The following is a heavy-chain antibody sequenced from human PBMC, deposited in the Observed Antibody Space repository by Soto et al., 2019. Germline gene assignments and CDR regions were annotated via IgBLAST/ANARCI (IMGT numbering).Heavy chain of an antibody. V-gene: IGHV3-11*06. J-gene: IGHJ4*02. CDR1: GFTFSDYY. CDR3: AREDYGGNTCY. D-gene: IGHD4-17*01. Sequence: GGSLRLSCAASGFTFSDYYMSWIRQAPGKGLEWVSYISSSSSYTNYADSVKGRFTISRDNAKNSLYLQMNSLRAEDTAVYYCAREDYGGNTCYWGQGTLVTVSS. CDR2: ISSSSSYT.